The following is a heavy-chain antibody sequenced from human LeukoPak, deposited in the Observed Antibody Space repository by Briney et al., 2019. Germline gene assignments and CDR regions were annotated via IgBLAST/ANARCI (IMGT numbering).Heavy chain of an antibody. D-gene: IGHD1-26*01. CDR1: GFTLSSYW. J-gene: IGHJ4*02. CDR2: IKYDGSAK. Sequence: AGGSLRLSCAASGFTLSSYWMSWVRQAPGKGLEWVANIKYDGSAKYYVDSVKGRFTISRDDAKNSLYLEMNSLRAEDTAVYYCARDLFSGSYLEDFWGQGALVTVSS. CDR3: ARDLFSGSYLEDF. V-gene: IGHV3-7*01.